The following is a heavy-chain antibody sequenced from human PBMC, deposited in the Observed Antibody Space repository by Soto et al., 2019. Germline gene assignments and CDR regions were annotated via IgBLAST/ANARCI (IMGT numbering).Heavy chain of an antibody. J-gene: IGHJ6*03. CDR1: GGSFSGYY. CDR3: ARAQYYYYMDV. V-gene: IGHV4-34*01. CDR2: INHSGST. Sequence: SETLSLTCAVYGGSFSGYYWSWIRQPPGKGLEWIGEINHSGSTNYNPSLKSRVTISVDTSKNQFSLKLSSVTAADTAVYYCARAQYYYYMDVWGKGTTVTVSS.